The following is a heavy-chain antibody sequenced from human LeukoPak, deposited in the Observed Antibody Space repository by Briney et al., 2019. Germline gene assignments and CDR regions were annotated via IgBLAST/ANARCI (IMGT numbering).Heavy chain of an antibody. J-gene: IGHJ5*02. CDR1: GYTFTSYG. D-gene: IGHD2-2*01. CDR2: INPDSGGT. V-gene: IGHV1-2*02. CDR3: ARTEDIVVVPAAIFDFVTWSFAL. Sequence: AAVKVSFKASGYTFTSYGISWVRQAPGQGLEWMGWINPDSGGTNYAQKFQGRVTLTRDTPISTSSMELSRLRSDDTAVYYCARTEDIVVVPAAIFDFVTWSFALWGQGTLVTVSS.